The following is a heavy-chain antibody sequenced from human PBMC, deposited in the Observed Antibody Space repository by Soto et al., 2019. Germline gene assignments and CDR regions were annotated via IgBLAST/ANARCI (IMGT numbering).Heavy chain of an antibody. CDR3: ARVRYAYCSGPCGMDV. CDR1: GGSISSGDHY. CDR2: IYYVGNT. J-gene: IGHJ6*02. D-gene: IGHD3-16*01. V-gene: IGHV4-31*03. Sequence: QVQLQESGPGLVKPSQTLSLTCTVSGGSISSGDHYWSWIRQHPGEGLEWIGFIYYVGNTYYKPPRMSRLTISVDTSKTLYALRLSYVTAADSAVYYCARVRYAYCSGPCGMDVWGRGTTVTVSS.